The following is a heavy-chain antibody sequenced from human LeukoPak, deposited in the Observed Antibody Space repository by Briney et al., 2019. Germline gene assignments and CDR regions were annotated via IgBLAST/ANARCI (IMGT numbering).Heavy chain of an antibody. D-gene: IGHD5-18*01. CDR2: INPSGGST. V-gene: IGHV1-46*01. CDR3: VRDLGVDTTMIFFDY. J-gene: IGHJ4*02. Sequence: GASVKVSCKASGYTFTSYYMHWVRQAPGQGLEWMGIINPSGGSTSYAQKVQGRVTMTTDTSTSTAYMELRSLRSDDTAVYYCVRDLGVDTTMIFFDYWGQGSLVTVSS. CDR1: GYTFTSYY.